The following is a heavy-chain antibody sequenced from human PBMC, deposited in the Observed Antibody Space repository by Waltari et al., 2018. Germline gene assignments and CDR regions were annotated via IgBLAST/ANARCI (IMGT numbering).Heavy chain of an antibody. Sequence: EVRLVESGGGLVQPGGSLRLSCDVSGFFFSTYWMTWVRQGPGKGLEWVSNINYDGSEKHYVDSVKGRFTISRDNAKSSLFLQMNSLRAEDTAVYYCATYRWLGYWGQGSLVTVSS. CDR1: GFFFSTYW. CDR2: INYDGSEK. CDR3: ATYRWLGY. J-gene: IGHJ4*02. D-gene: IGHD3-10*01. V-gene: IGHV3-7*03.